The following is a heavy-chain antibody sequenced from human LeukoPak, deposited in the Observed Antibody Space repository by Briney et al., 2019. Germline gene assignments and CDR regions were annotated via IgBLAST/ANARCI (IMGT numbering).Heavy chain of an antibody. CDR1: GGSFSGYY. Sequence: SETLSLTCAVYGGSFSGYYWSWIRQPPGKGLEWIWEINHSGSTNYNPSLKSRVTISVDTSKNQFSLKLSSVTAADTAVYYCARGALRGFYAFFYMDVWGKGTTVTVSS. V-gene: IGHV4-34*01. J-gene: IGHJ6*03. CDR3: ARGALRGFYAFFYMDV. D-gene: IGHD5/OR15-5a*01. CDR2: INHSGST.